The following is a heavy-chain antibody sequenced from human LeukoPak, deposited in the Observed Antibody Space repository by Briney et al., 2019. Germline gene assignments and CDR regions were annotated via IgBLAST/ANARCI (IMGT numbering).Heavy chain of an antibody. CDR3: VRGLWYSSLDY. Sequence: SETLSLTCTVSGGSVRSDSYYWSWIRQPPGKGLEWIGYVYYSGSTNYNPSLKSRVTISVDTSKNQFSLKLRSVTAADTAVYYCVRGLWYSSLDYWGQGTLVTVSS. CDR2: VYYSGST. J-gene: IGHJ4*02. V-gene: IGHV4-61*01. D-gene: IGHD6-13*01. CDR1: GGSVRSDSYY.